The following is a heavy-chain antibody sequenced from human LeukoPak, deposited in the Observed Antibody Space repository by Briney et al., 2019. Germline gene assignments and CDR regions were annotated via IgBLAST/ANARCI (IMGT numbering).Heavy chain of an antibody. J-gene: IGHJ5*02. CDR2: IYTSGST. Sequence: SETLSLTCTVSGASITSYYWSWIRQPAGKGLEWIGRIYTSGSTNYNPSLKSRVTMSVDTSKNQFSLKLSSVTAADTAVYYCARDSGSSWYGGYNWFDPWGQGTLVTVSS. D-gene: IGHD6-13*01. CDR1: GASITSYY. CDR3: ARDSGSSWYGGYNWFDP. V-gene: IGHV4-4*07.